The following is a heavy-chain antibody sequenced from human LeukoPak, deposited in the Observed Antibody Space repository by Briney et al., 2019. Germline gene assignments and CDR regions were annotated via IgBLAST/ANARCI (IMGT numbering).Heavy chain of an antibody. J-gene: IGHJ5*01. V-gene: IGHV4-4*07. CDR2: VFTSGST. CDR1: GDSINSYY. Sequence: SETLSLTCTVSGDSINSYYWNWIRQPAGKGLEWIGRVFTSGSTNYNPSLKSRVTMSVDLSGTQFSLNVTSVTAADTAVYFCAREIRPIFGAAPSNAGFDSWGQGALVTVSS. D-gene: IGHD3-3*01. CDR3: AREIRPIFGAAPSNAGFDS.